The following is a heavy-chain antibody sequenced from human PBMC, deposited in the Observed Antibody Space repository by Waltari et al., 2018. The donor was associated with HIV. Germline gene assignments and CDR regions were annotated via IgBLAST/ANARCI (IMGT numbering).Heavy chain of an antibody. CDR2: INHSGST. CDR3: ARGQDYDFWSGYYYDY. D-gene: IGHD3-3*01. CDR1: GGSFSGYY. J-gene: IGHJ4*02. V-gene: IGHV4-34*01. Sequence: QVQLQQWGAGLLKPSETLSLTCAVYGGSFSGYYWIWIRQPPGKGLEWIGEINHSGSTNYNPSLKSRVTISVDTSKNQFSLKLSSVTAADTAVYYCARGQDYDFWSGYYYDYWGQGTLVTVSS.